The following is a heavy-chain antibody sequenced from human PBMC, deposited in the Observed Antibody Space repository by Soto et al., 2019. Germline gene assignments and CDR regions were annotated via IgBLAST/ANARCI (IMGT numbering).Heavy chain of an antibody. CDR1: GFTFNNYP. CDR2: ISGSGGDT. J-gene: IGHJ4*02. D-gene: IGHD5-12*01. V-gene: IGHV3-23*01. Sequence: EVQLLESGGGLVQPGGSLRLSCAASGFTFNNYPMSWVRQAPGKGLEWVSGISGSGGDTFYADSVKGRFTISRDNSKNTLYLQMYSLRVDETAVYYCASNTRLRYFDYWGRGTLVTVSS. CDR3: ASNTRLRYFDY.